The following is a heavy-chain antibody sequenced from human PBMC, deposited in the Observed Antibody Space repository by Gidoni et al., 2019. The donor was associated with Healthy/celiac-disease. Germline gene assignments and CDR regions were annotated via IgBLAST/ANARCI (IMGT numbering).Heavy chain of an antibody. CDR3: ARDNYVDTAMAGAFDI. D-gene: IGHD5-18*01. Sequence: EVQLVENGGGLVQPGGSLRLSCAASGFTVSSNYMSWVRQAQGKGLEWVSVIYSGGSTYYADSVKGRFTISRDNSKNTLYLQMNSLRAEDTAVYYCARDNYVDTAMAGAFDIWGQGTMVTVSS. CDR2: IYSGGST. CDR1: GFTVSSNY. V-gene: IGHV3-53*02. J-gene: IGHJ3*02.